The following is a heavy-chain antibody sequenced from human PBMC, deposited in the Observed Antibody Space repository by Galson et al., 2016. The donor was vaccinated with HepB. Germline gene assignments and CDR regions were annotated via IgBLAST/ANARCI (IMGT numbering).Heavy chain of an antibody. V-gene: IGHV3-48*02. J-gene: IGHJ4*02. D-gene: IGHD1-14*01. Sequence: SLRLSCADSGFTFSDWDFHRVRQAPGKGLEWVSYISSGSSAIYYADSVKGRFTISRDNAKNSLYLQMNSLRDEDTAIYFCARDGNHGYDMDYWGQGTLVTVSS. CDR3: ARDGNHGYDMDY. CDR2: ISSGSSAI. CDR1: GFTFSDWD.